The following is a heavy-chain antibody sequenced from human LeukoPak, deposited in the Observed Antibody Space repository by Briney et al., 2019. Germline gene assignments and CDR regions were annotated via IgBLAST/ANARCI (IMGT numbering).Heavy chain of an antibody. CDR2: IYYSGST. Sequence: SETLSLTCTVSGGSISSSSYYWGWIRQPPGKGLEWIGSIYYSGSTYYNPSLKSRVTISVDTSKNQFSLKLSSVTAADTAVYYCARVAGYDYLGLRANYYMDVWGKGTTVTVSS. J-gene: IGHJ6*03. CDR3: ARVAGYDYLGLRANYYMDV. V-gene: IGHV4-39*07. CDR1: GGSISSSSYY. D-gene: IGHD5-12*01.